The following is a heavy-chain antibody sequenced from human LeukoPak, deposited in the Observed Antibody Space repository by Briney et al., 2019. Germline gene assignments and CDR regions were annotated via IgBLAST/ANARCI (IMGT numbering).Heavy chain of an antibody. CDR3: ATLSGTSNTYYYYYYMGV. V-gene: IGHV3-48*03. J-gene: IGHJ6*03. Sequence: GGSLRLSCAASGFTFSSYEMNWVRQAPGKGLEWVSYISSSGSTIYYADSVKGRFTISRDNAKNTLYLQMNSLRAEDTAVYYCATLSGTSNTYYYYYYMGVWGKGTTVTVSS. CDR2: ISSSGSTI. CDR1: GFTFSSYE. D-gene: IGHD1-1*01.